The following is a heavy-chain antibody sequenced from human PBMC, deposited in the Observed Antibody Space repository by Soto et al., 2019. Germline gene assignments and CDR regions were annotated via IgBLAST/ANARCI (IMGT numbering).Heavy chain of an antibody. Sequence: GASVKVSCKASGGTFSSYAISWVRQAPGQGLEWMGGIIPIFGTANYAQKFQGRVTITADESTSTAYMELSSLRSEDTAVYYCAREPPAAADTPYYYGMDVWGQGTTVTVSS. D-gene: IGHD6-13*01. CDR3: AREPPAAADTPYYYGMDV. CDR1: GGTFSSYA. J-gene: IGHJ6*02. V-gene: IGHV1-69*13. CDR2: IIPIFGTA.